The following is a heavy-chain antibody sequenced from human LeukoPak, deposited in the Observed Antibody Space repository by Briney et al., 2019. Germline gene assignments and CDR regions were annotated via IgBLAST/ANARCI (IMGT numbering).Heavy chain of an antibody. Sequence: SETLSLTCTVSGGSISSYYWSWIRQPPGKGLEWIGYIYYSGSTNYNPSLKSRVTISVDTSKNQFSLKLSSVTAADTAVYYCARSTIFGVGNPQGYYYYMDVWGKGTTVTVSS. V-gene: IGHV4-59*01. CDR1: GGSISSYY. CDR2: IYYSGST. CDR3: ARSTIFGVGNPQGYYYYMDV. J-gene: IGHJ6*03. D-gene: IGHD3-3*01.